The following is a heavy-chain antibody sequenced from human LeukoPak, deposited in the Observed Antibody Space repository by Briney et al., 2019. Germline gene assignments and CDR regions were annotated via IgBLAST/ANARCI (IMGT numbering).Heavy chain of an antibody. CDR3: AKDGPHYYGSGSFYNNYYGMDV. Sequence: GGSLRLSCAASEFTFSSYGMHWVRQAPGKGLVWVAVISYDGSNKYYVDSVKGRFTISRDNSKNTLYLQMNSLRAEDTAVYYCAKDGPHYYGSGSFYNNYYGMDVWGQGTTVTVSS. J-gene: IGHJ6*02. D-gene: IGHD3-10*01. CDR2: ISYDGSNK. CDR1: EFTFSSYG. V-gene: IGHV3-30*18.